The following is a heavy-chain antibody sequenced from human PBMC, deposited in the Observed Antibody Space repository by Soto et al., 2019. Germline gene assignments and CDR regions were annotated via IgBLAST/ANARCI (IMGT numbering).Heavy chain of an antibody. V-gene: IGHV4-30-4*01. J-gene: IGHJ6*02. Sequence: SETLSLTCSVSGGTITRGDHFWSWVRQSPGKGLEWLGYIYYSGSTYYNPSLKGRVMMTIDTSKHQFSLNLSSVTAADTAVFYCGRGQTPIDAWGQGSSVTVSS. CDR2: IYYSGST. CDR1: GGTITRGDHF. CDR3: GRGQTPIDA.